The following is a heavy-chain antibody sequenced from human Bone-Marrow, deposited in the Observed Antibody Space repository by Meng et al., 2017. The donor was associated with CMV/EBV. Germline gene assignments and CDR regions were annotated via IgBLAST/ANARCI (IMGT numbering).Heavy chain of an antibody. V-gene: IGHV3-23*01. J-gene: IGHJ4*02. Sequence: GGSLRLSCAAPGFTFSSYAMSWVRQAPGKGLEWVSAISGSGGSTYYADSVKGRFTISRDNAKKSLYLQMNSLRAEDTAVYYCARDRLVGATSWWYFDYWGQGTLVTVSS. CDR1: GFTFSSYA. CDR2: ISGSGGST. D-gene: IGHD1-26*01. CDR3: ARDRLVGATSWWYFDY.